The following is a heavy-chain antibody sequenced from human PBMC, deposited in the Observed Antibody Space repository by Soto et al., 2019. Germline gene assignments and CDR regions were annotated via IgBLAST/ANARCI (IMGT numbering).Heavy chain of an antibody. V-gene: IGHV4-59*01. CDR2: IYYIGST. J-gene: IGHJ4*02. CDR1: GGAITSYY. CDR3: ARVKTATFDY. Sequence: QVQLQESGPGLVKPSETLSLTCTVSGGAITSYYWGWIRQPPGKGLELIGYIYYIGSTNYTPSLKSRVTISEDTSKNQFSLKLSSVTAADTAVYYCARVKTATFDYWGQGTLVTVSS. D-gene: IGHD2-21*02.